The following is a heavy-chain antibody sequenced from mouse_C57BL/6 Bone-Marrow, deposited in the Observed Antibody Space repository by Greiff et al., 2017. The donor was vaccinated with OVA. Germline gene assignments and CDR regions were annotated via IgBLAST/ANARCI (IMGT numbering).Heavy chain of an antibody. Sequence: QVQLQQPGAELVRPGSSVKLSCKASGYTFTSYWMHWVKQRPIQGLEWIGNIDPSDSDTHYNQKFKDKATLTVDKSSSTAYMQLSSLASEDSAVYCCARALYDGYYDYWGQGTTLTVSS. CDR1: GYTFTSYW. CDR3: ARALYDGYYDY. J-gene: IGHJ2*01. CDR2: IDPSDSDT. V-gene: IGHV1-52*01. D-gene: IGHD2-3*01.